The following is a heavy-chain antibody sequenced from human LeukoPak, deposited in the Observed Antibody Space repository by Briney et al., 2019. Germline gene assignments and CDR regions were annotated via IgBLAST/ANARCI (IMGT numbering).Heavy chain of an antibody. D-gene: IGHD6-19*01. CDR1: GFTFSSYG. J-gene: IGHJ4*02. Sequence: GRSLRLSCAASGFTFSSYGMHWVRQAPGKGLEWVAVISYDGSNKYYTDSVKGRFTISRDNSKSTLYLQMNSLRAEDTAVYYCAKVRWDNSGWYYLDYWGQGTLVTVSS. CDR3: AKVRWDNSGWYYLDY. V-gene: IGHV3-30*18. CDR2: ISYDGSNK.